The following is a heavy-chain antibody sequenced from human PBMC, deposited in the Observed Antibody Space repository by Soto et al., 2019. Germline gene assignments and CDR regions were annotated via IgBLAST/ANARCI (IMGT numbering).Heavy chain of an antibody. CDR1: GFTFSSYS. D-gene: IGHD3-9*01. V-gene: IGHV3-21*01. CDR3: ARDRLRYFDWLLYNYYYYGMDV. CDR2: ISSSSSYI. Sequence: GSLRLSCAASGFTFSSYSMNWVRQAPGKGLEWVSSISSSSSYIYYADSVKGRFTISRDNAKNSLYLQMNSLRAEDTAVYYCARDRLRYFDWLLYNYYYYGMDVWGQGTTVTVSS. J-gene: IGHJ6*02.